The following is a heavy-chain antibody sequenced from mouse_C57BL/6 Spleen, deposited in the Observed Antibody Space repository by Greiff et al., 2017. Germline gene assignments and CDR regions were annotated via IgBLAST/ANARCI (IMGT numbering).Heavy chain of an antibody. J-gene: IGHJ1*03. Sequence: VQLKESGPELVKPGASVKIPCKASGYTFTDYNMDWVKQSHGKSLEWIGDINPNNGGTIYNQKFKGKATLTVDKSSSTAYMELRSLTSEDTAVYYCARRSHGYWYFDVWGTGTTVTVSS. V-gene: IGHV1-18*01. CDR2: INPNNGGT. CDR1: GYTFTDYN. CDR3: ARRSHGYWYFDV. D-gene: IGHD1-1*02.